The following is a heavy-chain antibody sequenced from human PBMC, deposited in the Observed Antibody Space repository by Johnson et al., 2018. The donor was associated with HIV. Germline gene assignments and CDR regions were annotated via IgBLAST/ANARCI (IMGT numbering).Heavy chain of an antibody. CDR1: GFSFSSYW. V-gene: IGHV3-66*01. Sequence: VQLVESGGGLVQPGGSLRLSCAASGFSFSSYWMSWVRQAPGKGLEWVSVINRGGGTYSAASVEGRFIISTDNSKNKLYLQMNRLRAEDTAVYYCAGGVNVAFDIWGPGTVVTVSS. CDR2: INRGGGT. J-gene: IGHJ3*02. CDR3: AGGVNVAFDI. D-gene: IGHD2-21*01.